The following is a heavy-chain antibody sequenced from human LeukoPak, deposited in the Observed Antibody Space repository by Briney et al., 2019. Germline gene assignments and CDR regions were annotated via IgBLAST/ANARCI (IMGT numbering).Heavy chain of an antibody. CDR3: TTTPGYSSGWYWY. Sequence: GRSLRLSCAAPGFTFSSYGMHWVRQAPGKGLEWVGRIKSKTDGGTTDYAAPVKGRFTISRDDSKNTLYLQMNSLKTEDTAVYYCTTTPGYSSGWYWYWGQGTLVTVSS. J-gene: IGHJ4*02. CDR2: IKSKTDGGTT. V-gene: IGHV3-15*01. CDR1: GFTFSSYG. D-gene: IGHD6-19*01.